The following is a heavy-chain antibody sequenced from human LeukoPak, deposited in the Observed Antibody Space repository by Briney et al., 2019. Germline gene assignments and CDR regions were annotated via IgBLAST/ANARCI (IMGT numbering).Heavy chain of an antibody. CDR2: ISSDGDAT. D-gene: IGHD5-18*01. J-gene: IGHJ2*01. Sequence: GGSLRLSCAASGFTFNSYAMQWVRQAPGEGLEYVSGISSDGDATYYANSVKERFIISRDNSRNMLYLQMGSLRAGDTAVYYCARARIQLWYWYFDLWGRGTLVTVSS. CDR1: GFTFNSYA. CDR3: ARARIQLWYWYFDL. V-gene: IGHV3-64*01.